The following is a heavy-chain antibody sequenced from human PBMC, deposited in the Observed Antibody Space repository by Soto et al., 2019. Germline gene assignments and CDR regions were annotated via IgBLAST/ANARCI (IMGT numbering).Heavy chain of an antibody. V-gene: IGHV1-69*13. D-gene: IGHD3-22*01. CDR1: GGTFSSYA. J-gene: IGHJ3*02. CDR3: SRSGITMIVVGLMDAFDI. Sequence: ASVKVSCKASGGTFSSYAISWVRQAPGQGLEWMGGMIPAYGTANYAQKFQGRVTITAEESTSTAYMQLSSLRSEDPAVYYCSRSGITMIVVGLMDAFDIWGQGTMVTVSS. CDR2: MIPAYGTA.